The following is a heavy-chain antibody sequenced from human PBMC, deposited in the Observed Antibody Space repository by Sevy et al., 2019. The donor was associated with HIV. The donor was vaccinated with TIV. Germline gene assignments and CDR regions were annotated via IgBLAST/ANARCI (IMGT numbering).Heavy chain of an antibody. Sequence: GGSLRLSCAASGFTFSSYALRWVRQAPGKGLEWVSLISYDGSKKYYSDSVKGRFAISRDQSKTTLFLQMNSLRSEDTGIYYCARVGVSYCTDDCYHRFDYWGRGTLVTVSS. V-gene: IGHV3-30*09. CDR2: ISYDGSKK. J-gene: IGHJ4*02. CDR3: ARVGVSYCTDDCYHRFDY. CDR1: GFTFSSYA. D-gene: IGHD2-21*02.